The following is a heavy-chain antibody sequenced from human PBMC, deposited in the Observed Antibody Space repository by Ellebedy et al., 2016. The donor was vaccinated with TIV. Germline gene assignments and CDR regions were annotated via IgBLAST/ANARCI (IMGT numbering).Heavy chain of an antibody. V-gene: IGHV1-18*01. CDR2: ISAYNGNT. D-gene: IGHD2-2*01. CDR3: ARGKRYCSSTSCYAGGDY. CDR1: GYTFTSYG. Sequence: AASVKVSCKASGYTFTSYGISWVRQAPGQGLEWMGWISAYNGNTNYAQKLQGRVTMTTDTSTSTAYMELRSLRSDDTAVYYCARGKRYCSSTSCYAGGDYWGQGTLVTVSS. J-gene: IGHJ4*02.